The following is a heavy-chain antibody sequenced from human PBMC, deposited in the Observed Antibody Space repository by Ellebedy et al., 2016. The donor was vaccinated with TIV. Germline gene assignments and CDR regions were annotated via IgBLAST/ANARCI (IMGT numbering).Heavy chain of an antibody. Sequence: GESLKISCQTSGYDFANFWIGWVRQMPGKGLEWMGVIYPGDSATSYSPSFQGQVTLSVDKSTGTAYLQWTSLKASDSGIYFCARSRQGYNAGADFWGQGTLVTVSS. D-gene: IGHD5-24*01. CDR2: IYPGDSAT. CDR3: ARSRQGYNAGADF. V-gene: IGHV5-51*01. CDR1: GYDFANFW. J-gene: IGHJ4*02.